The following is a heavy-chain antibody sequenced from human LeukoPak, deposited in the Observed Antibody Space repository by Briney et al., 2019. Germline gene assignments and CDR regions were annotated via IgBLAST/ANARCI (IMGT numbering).Heavy chain of an antibody. CDR1: GFTFSSYS. CDR2: ISSSSSYI. J-gene: IGHJ4*02. CDR3: ASASSGWYRGGY. D-gene: IGHD6-19*01. V-gene: IGHV3-21*01. Sequence: GGSLRLSCAASGFTFSSYSMNWVRQAPGKGLEWVSSISSSSSYIYYADSVKGRFTISRDNAKNSLYLQMNSLRAEDTAVYYCASASSGWYRGGYWGQGTLVTVSS.